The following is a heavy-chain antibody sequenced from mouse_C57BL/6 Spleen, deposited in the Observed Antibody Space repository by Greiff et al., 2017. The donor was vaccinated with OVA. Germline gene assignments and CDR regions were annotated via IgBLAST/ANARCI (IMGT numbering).Heavy chain of an antibody. D-gene: IGHD1-1*01. Sequence: EVKLVESGGGLVKPGGSLKLSCAASGFTFSDYGMHWVRQAPEKGLEWVAYISSGSSTIYYADTVKGRFTISRDNAKNTLFLQMTSLRSDDTAMYYCARRDYYGSSYFDYWGQGTTLTVSS. J-gene: IGHJ2*01. V-gene: IGHV5-17*01. CDR3: ARRDYYGSSYFDY. CDR2: ISSGSSTI. CDR1: GFTFSDYG.